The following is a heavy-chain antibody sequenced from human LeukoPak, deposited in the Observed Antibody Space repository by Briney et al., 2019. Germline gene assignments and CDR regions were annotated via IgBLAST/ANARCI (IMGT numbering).Heavy chain of an antibody. CDR2: ISYDGSNK. J-gene: IGHJ4*02. V-gene: IGHV3-30-3*01. Sequence: GRSLRLSCAASGFTFSSYAMHWVRQAPGKGLEWVAAISYDGSNKYYADSVKGRFTISRDNSKNTLYLQMNSLRAEDTAVYYCARDGLGYCSGGSCYSTLDYWGQGTLVTVSS. CDR1: GFTFSSYA. D-gene: IGHD2-15*01. CDR3: ARDGLGYCSGGSCYSTLDY.